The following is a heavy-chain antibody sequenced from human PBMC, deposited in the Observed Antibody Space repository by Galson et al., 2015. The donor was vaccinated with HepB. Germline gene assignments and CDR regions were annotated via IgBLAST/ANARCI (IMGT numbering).Heavy chain of an antibody. CDR3: ARSKWIEAAECSH. D-gene: IGHD6-13*01. CDR2: IDSSGSTI. Sequence: SLRLSCAASGLTFSGYSMNWVRQAPGKGLEWISYIDSSGSTISYPDSVKGRFTVSRDNAKNLLYLQMNSLRDEDTAVYYCARSKWIEAAECSHWGQGTLVTVSS. V-gene: IGHV3-48*02. CDR1: GLTFSGYS. J-gene: IGHJ4*02.